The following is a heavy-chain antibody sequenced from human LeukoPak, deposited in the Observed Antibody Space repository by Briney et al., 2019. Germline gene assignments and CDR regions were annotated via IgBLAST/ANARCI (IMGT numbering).Heavy chain of an antibody. CDR1: GGSISSYY. V-gene: IGHV4-59*08. Sequence: PSETLSLTCTVSGGSISSYYWSWIRQPPGKGLDWIGYIHYSGSTNYNPSLKSRVTISVDTSKNQFSLKLSSVTAADTAVYYCARHSNYGSGSCYRYWFDPWGQGTLVTVSS. D-gene: IGHD3-10*01. J-gene: IGHJ5*02. CDR2: IHYSGST. CDR3: ARHSNYGSGSCYRYWFDP.